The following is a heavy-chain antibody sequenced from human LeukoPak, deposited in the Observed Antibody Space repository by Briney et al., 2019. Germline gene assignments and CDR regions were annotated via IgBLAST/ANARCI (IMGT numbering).Heavy chain of an antibody. CDR1: GGSISSGDYS. Sequence: PSETLSLTRAVSGGSISSGDYSWSWIRQSPGQGLEWIGYIYQSGSTYYNPSLKSRVTISKDRSKDHFSLKVTSVTAADTAVYYCARHNYDKKAFDYWGQGTLVTVSS. CDR2: IYQSGST. J-gene: IGHJ4*02. D-gene: IGHD3-22*01. CDR3: ARHNYDKKAFDY. V-gene: IGHV4-30-2*06.